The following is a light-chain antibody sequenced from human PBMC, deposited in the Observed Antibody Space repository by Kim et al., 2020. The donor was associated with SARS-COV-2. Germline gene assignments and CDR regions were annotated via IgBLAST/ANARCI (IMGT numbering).Light chain of an antibody. Sequence: DIVMTQSPASLAVSLGERATINCKSSQSIFSTTKRKNLLGWYQQKPGQPPKLLISWASSRESGVPDRFNGSGSGTDFTLTITALQAEDVAVYFCQQCYGLPPTFGGGTKVDIK. CDR1: QSIFSTTKRKNL. J-gene: IGKJ4*01. CDR2: WAS. CDR3: QQCYGLPPT. V-gene: IGKV4-1*01.